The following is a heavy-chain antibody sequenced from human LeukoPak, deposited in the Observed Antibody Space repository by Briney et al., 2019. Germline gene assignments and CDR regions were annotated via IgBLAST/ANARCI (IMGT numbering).Heavy chain of an antibody. Sequence: PSETLSLTCTVSGGSISNYCWSWIRQSAGKGLEWIGRIYITGSTNYNSSLKSRVSMSLDTSKNQLSLKLSSVTAADTAVYYCARGGTYYYDSSGYNFDYWGQGTLVTVSS. CDR3: ARGGTYYYDSSGYNFDY. V-gene: IGHV4-4*07. CDR1: GGSISNYC. D-gene: IGHD3-22*01. CDR2: IYITGST. J-gene: IGHJ4*02.